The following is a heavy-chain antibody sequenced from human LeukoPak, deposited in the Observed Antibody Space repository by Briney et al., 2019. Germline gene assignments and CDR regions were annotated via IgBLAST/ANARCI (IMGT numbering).Heavy chain of an antibody. CDR2: IDSDGIST. CDR1: EFTFSSYW. D-gene: IGHD3-3*01. V-gene: IGHV3-74*01. CDR3: ARGFTIFGVVNDAFDI. Sequence: PGGSLRLSCAASEFTFSSYWMHWVRQAPGKGLVWVSRIDSDGISTNYADSVKRRFTTSRDNAKNTLYLQMNTLRAEDTAVYYCARGFTIFGVVNDAFDIWGQGTMVTVSS. J-gene: IGHJ3*02.